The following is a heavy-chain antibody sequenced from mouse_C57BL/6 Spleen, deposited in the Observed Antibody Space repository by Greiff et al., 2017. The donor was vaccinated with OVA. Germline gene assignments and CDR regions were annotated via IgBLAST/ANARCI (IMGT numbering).Heavy chain of an antibody. CDR2: IYPGSGST. Sequence: QVQLQQPGAELVKPGASVKMSCKASGYTFTSYWITWVKQRPGQGLEWIGDIYPGSGSTNYNEKFKSKATLTVDTSSSTAYMQLSSLTSEDSAVYYCARSRYYYGSRGYFDYWGQGTTLTVSS. D-gene: IGHD1-1*01. CDR1: GYTFTSYW. J-gene: IGHJ2*01. V-gene: IGHV1-55*01. CDR3: ARSRYYYGSRGYFDY.